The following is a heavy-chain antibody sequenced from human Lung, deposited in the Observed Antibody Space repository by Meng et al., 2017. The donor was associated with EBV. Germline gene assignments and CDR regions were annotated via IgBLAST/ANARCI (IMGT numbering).Heavy chain of an antibody. CDR2: ISAYNGNT. D-gene: IGHD1-26*01. V-gene: IGHV1-18*01. J-gene: IGHJ4*02. Sequence: AQVITCGGEVKEPGASVKVSCKASGYTFTNYGITWVRQAPGEGLEWMGWISAYNGNTNYAQTLQGRLTMTTDTSTSTAYMELRSRRSDDTAVYYCARVEVGINSGDYWGQGTLVTVSS. CDR1: GYTFTNYG. CDR3: ARVEVGINSGDY.